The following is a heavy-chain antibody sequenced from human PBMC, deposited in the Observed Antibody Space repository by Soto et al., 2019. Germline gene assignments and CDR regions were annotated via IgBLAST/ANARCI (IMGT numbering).Heavy chain of an antibody. V-gene: IGHV3-23*01. J-gene: IGHJ5*02. CDR3: AKKAGLVSLCPPEFGP. CDR2: VSGSDGST. Sequence: WGSLRLSCATSGCTFSSYAMSWARQAPGKGLEWVSVVSGSDGSTYYADSVKGRFTISRDNSKNTLFLQMNSLRGEDTAVYYCAKKAGLVSLCPPEFGPRGQGTLVTVSS. CDR1: GCTFSSYA. D-gene: IGHD2-21*01.